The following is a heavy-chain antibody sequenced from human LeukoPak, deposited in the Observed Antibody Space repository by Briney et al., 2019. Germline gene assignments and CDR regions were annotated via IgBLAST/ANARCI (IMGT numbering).Heavy chain of an antibody. CDR1: GFTFSSYA. V-gene: IGHV3-30-3*01. J-gene: IGHJ4*02. D-gene: IGHD1-26*01. CDR2: ISYDGSNK. CDR3: ARVTRGATIY. Sequence: GRSLRLSCAASGFTFSSYAMHWVRQAPGKGLEWVAVISYDGSNKYYADSVKGRFTISRDNSKNTLYLQTNSLRAEDTAVYYCARVTRGATIYWGQGTLVTVSS.